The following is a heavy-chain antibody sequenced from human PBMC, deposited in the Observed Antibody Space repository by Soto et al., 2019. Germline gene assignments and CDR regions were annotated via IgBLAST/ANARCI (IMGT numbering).Heavy chain of an antibody. Sequence: EVQLVESGGDLVQPGRSLRLSCAASGFNFNDYGMHWVRQAPGKGLEWVSSISWNSVSIGYADSVKGRFTISRDNAKNSLYLQMNTLRAEDTALYYCAKDMENGYTPYYYYGMDVWGQGTTVTVSS. CDR1: GFNFNDYG. CDR3: AKDMENGYTPYYYYGMDV. CDR2: ISWNSVSI. D-gene: IGHD3-16*02. J-gene: IGHJ6*02. V-gene: IGHV3-9*01.